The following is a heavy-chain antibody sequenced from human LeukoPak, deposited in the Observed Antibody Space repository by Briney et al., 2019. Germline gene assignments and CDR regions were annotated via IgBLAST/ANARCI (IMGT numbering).Heavy chain of an antibody. Sequence: ASVKVSCKASGYTFTSYGISWVRQAPGQRLEWMGWISAYNGITHDAQKLQGRVTMTTDTSTSTAYMELRSLRSDDTAVYYCARYFGGGRATNGFDYWGQGTLVTVSP. CDR1: GYTFTSYG. CDR3: ARYFGGGRATNGFDY. V-gene: IGHV1-18*01. J-gene: IGHJ4*02. D-gene: IGHD2-8*01. CDR2: ISAYNGIT.